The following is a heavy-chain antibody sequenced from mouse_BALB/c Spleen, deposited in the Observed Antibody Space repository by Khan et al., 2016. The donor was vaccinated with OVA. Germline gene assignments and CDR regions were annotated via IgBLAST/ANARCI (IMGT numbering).Heavy chain of an antibody. V-gene: IGHV2-2*02. J-gene: IGHJ3*01. Sequence: QVQLKESGPGLVQPSQSLSITCIVSGFSLTTYGVHWVRQSPGKGLEWLGVIWSGGSTDYNAAFISRVSISKDSSKSQVFFKMDSLQVNDTAIYYCARNYDYDEGLAYWGQGTLVPVSA. D-gene: IGHD2-4*01. CDR3: ARNYDYDEGLAY. CDR2: IWSGGST. CDR1: GFSLTTYG.